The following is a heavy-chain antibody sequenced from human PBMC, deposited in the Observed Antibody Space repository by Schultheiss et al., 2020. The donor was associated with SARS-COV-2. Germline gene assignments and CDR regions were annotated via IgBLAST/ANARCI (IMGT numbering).Heavy chain of an antibody. CDR3: AKGHSSGWDGYFDY. Sequence: GGSLRLSCAASRFTFSGYVMSWVRQAPGKGLEWVSVISGSGDSTYYADSVKGRFTVSRDNSKNTLYLQMNSLRAEDTAVYYCAKGHSSGWDGYFDYWGQGTLVTVSS. V-gene: IGHV3-23*01. J-gene: IGHJ4*02. D-gene: IGHD6-19*01. CDR1: RFTFSGYV. CDR2: ISGSGDST.